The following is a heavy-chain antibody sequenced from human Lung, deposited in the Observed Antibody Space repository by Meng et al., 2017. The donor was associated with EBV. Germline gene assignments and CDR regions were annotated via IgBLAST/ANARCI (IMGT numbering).Heavy chain of an antibody. D-gene: IGHD5-24*01. CDR1: GYTFTSYA. J-gene: IGHJ4*02. Sequence: QGQLVQSGSEWKRPGASVKVSCRPSGYTFTSYAINWVRQAPGQGPDWMGWIDPNTGNPTYDQGFTGRFVFSLDTSVSTAYLQINSLRADDTAVYYCARDSPLDGYSLLDYWGQGTLVTVSS. CDR2: IDPNTGNP. CDR3: ARDSPLDGYSLLDY. V-gene: IGHV7-4-1*02.